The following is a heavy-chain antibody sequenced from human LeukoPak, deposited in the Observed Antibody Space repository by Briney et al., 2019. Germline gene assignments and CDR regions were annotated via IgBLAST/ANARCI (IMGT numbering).Heavy chain of an antibody. V-gene: IGHV4-59*01. CDR3: ARGFGEVSRSDYYYYGMDV. CDR2: IYYSGTT. CDR1: GGXMSRYY. D-gene: IGHD3-3*01. J-gene: IGHJ6*02. Sequence: PSETLSLTCSVSGGXMSRYYCSWIRQSPGKDLEWIAYIYYSGTTHYNPTLKSPVNNSIDTSKNQFSMGLSSVTAADTAVYYSARGFGEVSRSDYYYYGMDVWGQVTTVTASS.